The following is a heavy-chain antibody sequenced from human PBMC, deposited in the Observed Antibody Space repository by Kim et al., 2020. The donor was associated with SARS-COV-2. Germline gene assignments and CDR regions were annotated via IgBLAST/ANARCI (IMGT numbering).Heavy chain of an antibody. CDR3: ARLTKLTYYYYGMDV. CDR2: IDPSDSYT. Sequence: GESLKISCKGSGYSFTSYWISWVRQMPGKGLEWMGRIDPSDSYTNYSPSFQGHVTISADKSISTAYLQWSSLKASDTAMYYCARLTKLTYYYYGMDVWGQGTTVTVSS. D-gene: IGHD1-1*01. J-gene: IGHJ6*02. CDR1: GYSFTSYW. V-gene: IGHV5-10-1*01.